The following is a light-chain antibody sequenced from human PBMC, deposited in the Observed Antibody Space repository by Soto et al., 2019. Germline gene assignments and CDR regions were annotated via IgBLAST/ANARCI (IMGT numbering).Light chain of an antibody. CDR2: GNS. V-gene: IGLV1-40*01. J-gene: IGLJ2*01. CDR3: QSYDSSLSGVV. CDR1: SSNIGAGYD. Sequence: QSVLTQPPSVSGAPGQRVTISCTGSSSNIGAGYDVHWYQQLPGTAPKLLIYGNSNRPSGVPDQFSGSKSGTSASLLITGLQAEDEADYYCQSYDSSLSGVVFGGGTKLTVL.